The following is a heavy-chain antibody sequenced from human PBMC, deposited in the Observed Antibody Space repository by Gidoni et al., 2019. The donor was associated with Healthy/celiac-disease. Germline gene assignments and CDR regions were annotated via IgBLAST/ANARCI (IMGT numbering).Heavy chain of an antibody. CDR3: ARHGSMRTNTVVTPRSAFDI. J-gene: IGHJ3*02. V-gene: IGHV4-39*01. CDR1: GGSISSSSYY. CDR2: IYYSGST. Sequence: QLQLQESGPGLVKPSETLSLTCTVSGGSISSSSYYWGWIRKPPGKGLEWIGSIYYSGSTYYNPSLKSRVTISVDTSKNQFSLKLSSVTAADTAVYYCARHGSMRTNTVVTPRSAFDIWGQGTMVTVSS. D-gene: IGHD2-15*01.